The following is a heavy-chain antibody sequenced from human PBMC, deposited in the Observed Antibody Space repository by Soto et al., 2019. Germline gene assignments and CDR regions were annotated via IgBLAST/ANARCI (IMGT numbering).Heavy chain of an antibody. CDR1: GASVSSGLYY. CDR3: ARQVRSPSYFDY. V-gene: IGHV4-61*01. Sequence: QVQLQEPGPGLVRPSETLSLTCPVFGASVSSGLYYWSWIRQPPGKGLEYIGYIYYTGITNYNPSLKSRVIISIDTSKNQFSLNLNSVTAADTAMYYCARQVRSPSYFDYWGQGTLVTVSS. J-gene: IGHJ4*02. CDR2: IYYTGIT.